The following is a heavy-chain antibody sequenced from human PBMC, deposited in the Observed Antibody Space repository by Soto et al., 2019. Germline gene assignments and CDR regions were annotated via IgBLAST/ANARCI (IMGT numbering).Heavy chain of an antibody. Sequence: VQLLESGGGLVHLGGSLRLSCEASGFTFSRFAMSWVRQTPGKGLEWVSTFSGRGGGTYYADYVKGPFTSSRDNFKSAVHLQMKSLRAEDTAIYYCAKGKISTTTYTSFDSWGRGTLVSVSS. D-gene: IGHD1-26*01. CDR3: AKGKISTTTYTSFDS. CDR2: FSGRGGGT. V-gene: IGHV3-23*01. J-gene: IGHJ5*01. CDR1: GFTFSRFA.